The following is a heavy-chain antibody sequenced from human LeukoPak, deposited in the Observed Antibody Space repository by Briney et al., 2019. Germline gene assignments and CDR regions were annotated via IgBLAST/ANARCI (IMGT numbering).Heavy chain of an antibody. CDR1: GYTFTSYY. Sequence: ASVKVSCKASGYTFTSYYMHWVRQAPGQGLEWMGIINPSGGSTSYAQKFQGRVTMTRDTSTSTVYMELSSLRSEDTAVYYCARDQGYYDSSGYYFPHLFDYWGQGTLVTVSS. V-gene: IGHV1-46*01. CDR3: ARDQGYYDSSGYYFPHLFDY. CDR2: INPSGGST. D-gene: IGHD3-22*01. J-gene: IGHJ4*02.